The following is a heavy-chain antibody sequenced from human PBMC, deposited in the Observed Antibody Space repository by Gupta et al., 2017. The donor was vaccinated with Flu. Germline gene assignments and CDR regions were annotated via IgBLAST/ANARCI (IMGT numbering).Heavy chain of an antibody. V-gene: IGHV3-48*02. CDR1: GFTFRDYG. D-gene: IGHD6-13*01. Sequence: QLVESGGGLVQPGESLRLSCAASGFTFRDYGMTWVRQAPGKGLEWVAYISRSSGTIYYGDSVKGRFTISRDNAKNSLYLQASSLRDDDAAVYYCARKGQQYGDNWFDPWGQGTLVAVSS. J-gene: IGHJ5*02. CDR2: ISRSSGTI. CDR3: ARKGQQYGDNWFDP.